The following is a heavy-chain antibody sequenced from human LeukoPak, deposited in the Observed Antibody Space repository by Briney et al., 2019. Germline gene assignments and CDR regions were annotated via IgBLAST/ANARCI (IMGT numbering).Heavy chain of an antibody. Sequence: GGSPRLSCAASGFTFSSYEMNWVRQAPGKGLEWVSYISSSGSTIYYADSAKGRFTISRDNAKNSLYLQMNSLRAEDTAVYYCARDIGIFHYYGMDVWGQGTTVTVSS. J-gene: IGHJ6*02. CDR3: ARDIGIFHYYGMDV. V-gene: IGHV3-48*03. CDR2: ISSSGSTI. CDR1: GFTFSSYE. D-gene: IGHD2-15*01.